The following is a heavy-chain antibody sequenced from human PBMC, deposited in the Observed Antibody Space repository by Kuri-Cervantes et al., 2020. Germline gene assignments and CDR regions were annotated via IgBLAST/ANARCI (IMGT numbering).Heavy chain of an antibody. Sequence: GGSLRLSCAASGFTFSSYEMNWVRQAPGKGLEWVSYISSSGSTIYYADSVKGRFTISRDNSKNTLYLQMNSLRAEDTAVYYCAKDREQQLLSASDYWGQGTLVTVSS. D-gene: IGHD6-13*01. J-gene: IGHJ4*02. V-gene: IGHV3-48*03. CDR1: GFTFSSYE. CDR3: AKDREQQLLSASDY. CDR2: ISSSGSTI.